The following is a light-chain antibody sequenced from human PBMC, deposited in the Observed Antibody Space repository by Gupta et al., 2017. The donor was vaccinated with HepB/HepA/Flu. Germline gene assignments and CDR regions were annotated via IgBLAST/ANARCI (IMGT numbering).Light chain of an antibody. V-gene: IGKV1-39*01. CDR1: QSIGNY. J-gene: IGKJ4*01. CDR3: QQTDSIPLT. CDR2: TAS. Sequence: DIQMTQFPSSLSASEGDRVTITCRASQSIGNYLNWYQQKPGKAPKVLIYTASTLQSGVPSRFSGSGSGTDFTLTITRLQPEDFATYHCQQTDSIPLTFGGGTKVEIK.